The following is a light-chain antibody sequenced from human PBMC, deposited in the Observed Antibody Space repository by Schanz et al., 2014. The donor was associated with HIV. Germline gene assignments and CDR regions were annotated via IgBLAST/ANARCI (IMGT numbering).Light chain of an antibody. CDR2: DNY. CDR1: NSNIGNNF. Sequence: QSVLTQPPSVSAAPGQKVTISCSGSNSNIGNNFVSWCRHLPGTAPELLIFDNYQRPSEIPDRFSGSKSGASATLGITGLQTGDEANYYCAVWDNTLSSVIFGGGTKLTVL. V-gene: IGLV1-51*01. J-gene: IGLJ2*01. CDR3: AVWDNTLSSVI.